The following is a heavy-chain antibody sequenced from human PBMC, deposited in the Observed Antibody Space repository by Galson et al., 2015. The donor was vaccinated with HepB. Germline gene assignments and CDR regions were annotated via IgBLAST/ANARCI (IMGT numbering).Heavy chain of an antibody. Sequence: SLRLSCAASGFTFSTYSMNWVRQAPGKGLEWVSYISSAGDTIFYADSEKGRFTISRDNAKNSLYLQMNSLRAEDTAVYYCARGPLNNWGRGGRHFDSWGQGTLVTVSS. V-gene: IGHV3-48*04. CDR1: GFTFSTYS. CDR3: ARGPLNNWGRGGRHFDS. CDR2: ISSAGDTI. D-gene: IGHD3-16*01. J-gene: IGHJ4*02.